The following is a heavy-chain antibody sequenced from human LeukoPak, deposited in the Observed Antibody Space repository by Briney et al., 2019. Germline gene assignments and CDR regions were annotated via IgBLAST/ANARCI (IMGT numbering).Heavy chain of an antibody. CDR3: AAVGEWLSNAFNP. D-gene: IGHD3-3*01. Sequence: AGGSLRLSCAGSGFTFSIAWMSWVRQAPGKGLEWVGRIKSRGDGETRDYAAPVKDRFIISRDDSKNTLYLQMDSLRSEDTAIYYCAAVGEWLSNAFNPWGQGTLVTVSA. CDR1: GFTFSIAW. V-gene: IGHV3-15*01. CDR2: IKSRGDGETR. J-gene: IGHJ3*01.